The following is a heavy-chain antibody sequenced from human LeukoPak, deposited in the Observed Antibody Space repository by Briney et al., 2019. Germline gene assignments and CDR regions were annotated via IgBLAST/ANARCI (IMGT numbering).Heavy chain of an antibody. CDR1: GGSFSGYY. Sequence: SETLPLTCAVYGGSFSGYYWSWIRQPPGKGLEWIGEINHSGSTNYNPSLKSRVTISVDTSKNQFSLKLSSVTAADTAVYYCARGPRRFVVTHLGFDYWGQGTLVTVSS. V-gene: IGHV4-34*01. D-gene: IGHD2-21*01. J-gene: IGHJ4*02. CDR3: ARGPRRFVVTHLGFDY. CDR2: INHSGST.